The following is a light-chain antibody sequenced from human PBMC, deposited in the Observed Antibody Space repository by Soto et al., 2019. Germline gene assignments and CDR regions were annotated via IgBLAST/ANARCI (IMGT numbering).Light chain of an antibody. CDR1: QSVSSND. V-gene: IGKV3-20*01. J-gene: IGKJ3*01. CDR2: GAS. Sequence: EIVLTQSPGTLSLSPGERATLSCRASQSVSSNDLAWYQQKPGQAPRLLIFGASSRATGISDRFSGSGSGTDFTITISRLEPEDSAVYYCQQYGTSRVTFGPGTKVDIK. CDR3: QQYGTSRVT.